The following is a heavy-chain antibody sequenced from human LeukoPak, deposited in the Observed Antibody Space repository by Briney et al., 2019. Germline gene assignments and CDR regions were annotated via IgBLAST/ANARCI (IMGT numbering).Heavy chain of an antibody. V-gene: IGHV1-18*01. CDR1: GYTFTSYG. Sequence: ASVKVSCKASGYTFTSYGISWVRQAPGQGLEWMGWISAYNGNTNYAQKLQGRVTMTTDTSTSTAYMELRSLRSDDTAVYYCARDQNAVAGSYYYYGMDVWGQGTTVTVSS. CDR2: ISAYNGNT. CDR3: ARDQNAVAGSYYYYGMDV. J-gene: IGHJ6*02. D-gene: IGHD6-19*01.